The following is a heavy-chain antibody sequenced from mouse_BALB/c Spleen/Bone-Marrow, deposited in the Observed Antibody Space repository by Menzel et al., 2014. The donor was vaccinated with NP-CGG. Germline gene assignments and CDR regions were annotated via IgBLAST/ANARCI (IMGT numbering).Heavy chain of an antibody. Sequence: QLQEPGGGLVKPGGPLKLSCAVSGFTFSDYYMYWVRQNPEKRLEGVATFNDGGSYTYYPDSVKGRFTISRDNAKNNLYLQMSSLKSEDTAMYYCARDGNFAMDYWGQGTSVTVSS. CDR3: ARDGNFAMDY. CDR2: FNDGGSYT. J-gene: IGHJ4*01. D-gene: IGHD2-1*01. CDR1: GFTFSDYY. V-gene: IGHV5-4*02.